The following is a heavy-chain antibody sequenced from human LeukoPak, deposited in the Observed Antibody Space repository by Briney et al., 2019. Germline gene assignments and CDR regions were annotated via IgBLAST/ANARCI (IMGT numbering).Heavy chain of an antibody. V-gene: IGHV3-43*01. Sequence: GGSLRLSCAASGFTFDDYTMHWVRQAPGKGLEWVSLISWDGGSTYYADSVKGRFTISRDNAKNSLYLQMNSLRAEDTAVYYCARVGYSYGSKPDDAFDIWGQGTMVTVSS. J-gene: IGHJ3*02. CDR3: ARVGYSYGSKPDDAFDI. CDR2: ISWDGGST. D-gene: IGHD5-18*01. CDR1: GFTFDDYT.